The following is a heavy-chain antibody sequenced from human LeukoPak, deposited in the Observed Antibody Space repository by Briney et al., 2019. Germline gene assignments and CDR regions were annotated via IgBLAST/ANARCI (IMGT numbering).Heavy chain of an antibody. CDR3: ARARERYSSGWSNYYYYYGMDV. D-gene: IGHD6-19*01. CDR1: AGSISSYY. J-gene: IGHJ6*02. V-gene: IGHV4-59*01. Sequence: KSSETLSLTCTVSAGSISSYYWSWIRQPPGKGLEWIGYIYYSGSTNYNPSLKSRVTISVDTSKNQFSLKLSSVTAADTAVYYCARARERYSSGWSNYYYYYGMDVWGQGTTVTVSS. CDR2: IYYSGST.